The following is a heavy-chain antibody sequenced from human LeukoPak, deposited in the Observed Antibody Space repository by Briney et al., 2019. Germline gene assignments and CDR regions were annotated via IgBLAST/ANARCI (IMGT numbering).Heavy chain of an antibody. CDR3: ARETAVAGTIRGVAFDI. CDR2: VYYSGST. J-gene: IGHJ3*02. CDR1: GGSISSYY. D-gene: IGHD6-19*01. V-gene: IGHV4-59*01. Sequence: SETLSLTCTVSGGSISSYYWSWIRQPPGKGLEWIGYVYYSGSTNYNPSLKSRVTISVDTSKNQFSLKLSSVTAADTAVYYCARETAVAGTIRGVAFDIWGQGTMVTVSS.